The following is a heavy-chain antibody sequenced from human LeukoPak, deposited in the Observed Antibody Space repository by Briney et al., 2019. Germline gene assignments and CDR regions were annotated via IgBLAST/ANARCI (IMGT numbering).Heavy chain of an antibody. D-gene: IGHD2-2*01. J-gene: IGHJ4*02. V-gene: IGHV5-51*01. CDR1: GYGFTSYW. Sequence: GESLQISCKGSGYGFTSYWIGWGRRMPGKGLEWMGIIYPGDSDTRYSPSFQGQVTISADKSISTAYLQWSSLKASDTAMYYCARVGYCSSTSCLTYFDYWGQGTLVTFSS. CDR3: ARVGYCSSTSCLTYFDY. CDR2: IYPGDSDT.